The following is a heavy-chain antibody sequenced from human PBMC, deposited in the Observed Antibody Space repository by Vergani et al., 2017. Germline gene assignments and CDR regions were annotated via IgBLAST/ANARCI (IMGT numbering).Heavy chain of an antibody. J-gene: IGHJ6*02. V-gene: IGHV3-33*05. D-gene: IGHD1-26*01. Sequence: QVQLVESGGNLVQPGRSLRLSCAAAGFKFSNFGMHWVRQVPGKGLEWVAFISYNGGNQYYADSVQGRFTISRDNTKNILYLQMSSLRAEDTAVYYCARDPELLLYYYYYGMDVWGQGTTVTVSS. CDR2: ISYNGGNQ. CDR3: ARDPELLLYYYYYGMDV. CDR1: GFKFSNFG.